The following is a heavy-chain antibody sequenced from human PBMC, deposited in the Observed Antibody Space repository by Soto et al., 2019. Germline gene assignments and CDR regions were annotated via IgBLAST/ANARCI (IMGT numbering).Heavy chain of an antibody. D-gene: IGHD6-19*01. V-gene: IGHV1-3*01. J-gene: IGHJ4*02. CDR2: INAGNGNT. CDR1: GYTFTSYA. Sequence: GASVKVSCKASGYTFTSYATHWVRQAPGQRLEWMGWINAGNGNTKYSQKFQGRVTITRDTSASTAYMELSSLRSEDTAVYYCARDQEDSSGWYYFDYWGQGTLVTVSS. CDR3: ARDQEDSSGWYYFDY.